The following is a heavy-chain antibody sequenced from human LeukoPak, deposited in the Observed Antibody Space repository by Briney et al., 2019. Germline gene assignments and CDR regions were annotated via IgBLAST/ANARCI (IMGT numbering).Heavy chain of an antibody. D-gene: IGHD6-13*01. CDR1: GFTFTSKSA. CDR2: IVVDSDNT. CDR3: ATPYSSTWFDY. J-gene: IGHJ4*02. V-gene: IGHV1-58*01. Sequence: GTSVKVSCKASGFTFTSKSAVQWVRQARGQRLEWIGWIVVDSDNTNYAQRSQERVTITRDMSTSTAYMELSSLRSEDTAVYYCATPYSSTWFDYWGQGTLVTVSS.